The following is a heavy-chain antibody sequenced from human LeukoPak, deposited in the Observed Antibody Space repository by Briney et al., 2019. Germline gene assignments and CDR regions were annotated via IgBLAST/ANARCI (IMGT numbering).Heavy chain of an antibody. V-gene: IGHV4-59*01. D-gene: IGHD4-17*01. Sequence: PSETLSLTCTVSGGSISSYYWSWIRQPPGKGLEWIGYIYYSGSTNYNPSLKSRVTISVDTSKNQFSLKLSSVTAADTAVYYCARDAEGDYIFDYWGQGTLVTVSS. CDR2: IYYSGST. CDR3: ARDAEGDYIFDY. J-gene: IGHJ4*02. CDR1: GGSISSYY.